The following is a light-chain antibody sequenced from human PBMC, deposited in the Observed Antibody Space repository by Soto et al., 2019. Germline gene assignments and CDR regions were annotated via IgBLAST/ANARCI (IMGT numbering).Light chain of an antibody. CDR3: CSYAGTYTPL. J-gene: IGLJ2*01. Sequence: QSALTQPASVSGSPGQSITISCTGTSSDVGSYNLVSWYQQHPGKAPKLMIYEGSKRPSGVSNRFSGSKSGNTASLTISGLQAEDEADYYCCSYAGTYTPLFGGGTKLTVL. CDR1: SSDVGSYNL. V-gene: IGLV2-23*01. CDR2: EGS.